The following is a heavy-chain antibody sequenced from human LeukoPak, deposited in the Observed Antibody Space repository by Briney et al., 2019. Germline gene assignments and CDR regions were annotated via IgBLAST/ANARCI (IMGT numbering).Heavy chain of an antibody. CDR2: MYQSGTT. CDR1: GYSIIRGYY. D-gene: IGHD3-16*02. CDR3: ARHDTFGGIIVPYFDY. V-gene: IGHV4-38-2*01. Sequence: SETLSLTCGVSGYSIIRGYYRGWVRQTPGKGLECIGSMYQSGTTYYNPSFKSRVTVSIDTSKNQFTLTLRSLTAADTAVYYCARHDTFGGIIVPYFDYWGQGMLVTVSS. J-gene: IGHJ4*02.